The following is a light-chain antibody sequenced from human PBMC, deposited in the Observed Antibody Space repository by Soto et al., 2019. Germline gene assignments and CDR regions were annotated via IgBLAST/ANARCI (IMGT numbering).Light chain of an antibody. CDR1: QNIRGF. Sequence: DIVMTQSPFALSASVGDRVTITCRASQNIRGFLHWYQQKPGKAPKLLIYGTSNLESGVPSRFGGTGSVKDLALTISGLQLEDFATYYCQQSFSNYFSVGGWTKVDIK. V-gene: IGKV1-39*01. J-gene: IGKJ4*01. CDR3: QQSFSNYFS. CDR2: GTS.